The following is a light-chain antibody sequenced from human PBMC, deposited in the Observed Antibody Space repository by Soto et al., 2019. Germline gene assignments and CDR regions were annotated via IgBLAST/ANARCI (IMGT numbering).Light chain of an antibody. CDR3: QQYRSSPRRT. CDR1: QSVSSNY. Sequence: EIVLTQSPATLSLSPGEGATLSCRASQSVSSNYLAWYQQKPGQAPRLLIYGASTRATGIPDRFSGSGSGTDFTLTIRRLEPEDFAVYYCQQYRSSPRRTFGQGTKVDIK. CDR2: GAS. J-gene: IGKJ1*01. V-gene: IGKV3-20*01.